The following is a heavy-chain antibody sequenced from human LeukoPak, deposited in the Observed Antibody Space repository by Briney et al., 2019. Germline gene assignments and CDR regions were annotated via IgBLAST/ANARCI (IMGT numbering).Heavy chain of an antibody. Sequence: GGALRLSCAASGLSFSDYWMNWVRQAPGKGLEGVAWISQDGREKYSVEGRFTISRYNAKNSLYLQMNSLRADDTAVYYCARDGVAPGLYFDSWGQGTLATVSS. CDR1: GLSFSDYW. J-gene: IGHJ4*02. CDR2: ISQDGREK. D-gene: IGHD2-15*01. CDR3: ARDGVAPGLYFDS. V-gene: IGHV3-7*01.